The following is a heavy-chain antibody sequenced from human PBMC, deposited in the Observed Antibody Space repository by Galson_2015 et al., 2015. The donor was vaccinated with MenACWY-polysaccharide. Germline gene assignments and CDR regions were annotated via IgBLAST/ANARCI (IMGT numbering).Heavy chain of an antibody. J-gene: IGHJ4*02. V-gene: IGHV3-30-3*01. D-gene: IGHD5-24*01. CDR2: ISFDGNNK. CDR1: GFIFNNYA. CDR3: ASGRTDGYNPPGGVEDY. Sequence: SLRLSCAASGFIFNNYAMHWVRQAPGKGLEWVAVISFDGNNKYYADSVEGRFTISRDNSKNALYLQMNSLRTEDTAVYHCASGRTDGYNPPGGVEDYWGQGTLVTVSS.